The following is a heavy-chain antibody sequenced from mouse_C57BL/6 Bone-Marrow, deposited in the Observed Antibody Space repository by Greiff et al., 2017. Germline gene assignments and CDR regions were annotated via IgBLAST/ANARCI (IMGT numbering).Heavy chain of an antibody. J-gene: IGHJ3*01. D-gene: IGHD1-1*01. CDR3: AMYYYGSTFAY. Sequence: VKLMESGAELVRPGASVKLSCKASGYTFTDYYINWVKQRPGQGLEWIARIYPGSGNTYYNEKFKGKATLTAEKSSSTAYMQLSSLTSEDSAVYFCAMYYYGSTFAYWGQGTLVTVSA. CDR1: GYTFTDYY. V-gene: IGHV1-76*01. CDR2: IYPGSGNT.